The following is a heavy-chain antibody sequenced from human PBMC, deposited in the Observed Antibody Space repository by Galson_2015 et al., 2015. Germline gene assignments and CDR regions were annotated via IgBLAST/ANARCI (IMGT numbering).Heavy chain of an antibody. CDR1: GFTFSNSA. CDR2: ISGSGGST. J-gene: IGHJ5*02. D-gene: IGHD4-17*01. Sequence: SLRLSCAASGFTFSNSALGWVRQAPGRGLEWVSSISGSGGSTYYVDSVKGRFTISRDNAKNSLFLQMNSLRAKDTAVYYCARAPDYGAVERGAWFDPWGPGTLVTVSS. V-gene: IGHV3-23*01. CDR3: ARAPDYGAVERGAWFDP.